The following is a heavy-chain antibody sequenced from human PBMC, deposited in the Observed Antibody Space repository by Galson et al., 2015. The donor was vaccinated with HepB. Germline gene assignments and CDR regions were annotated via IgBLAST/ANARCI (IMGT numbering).Heavy chain of an antibody. D-gene: IGHD1-26*01. CDR2: IKSKTDGGTT. CDR1: GFTFSNAW. J-gene: IGHJ6*02. Sequence: SLRLSCAASGFTFSNAWMSWVRQAPGKGLEWVGRIKSKTDGGTTDYAAPVKGRFTISRDDSKTTLYLQMNSLKTEDTAVYYCTTDLRGADGSYQDYYGMDVWGQGTTVTVSS. CDR3: TTDLRGADGSYQDYYGMDV. V-gene: IGHV3-15*01.